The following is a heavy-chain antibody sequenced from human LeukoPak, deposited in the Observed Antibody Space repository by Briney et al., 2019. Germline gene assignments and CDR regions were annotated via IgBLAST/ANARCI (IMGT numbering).Heavy chain of an antibody. CDR1: GFTFSSYSM. CDR3: ARGRVGSWYGPIYFDY. Sequence: AGGSLRLSCAASGFTFSSYSMNWVRQPPGKGLEWIGEIYHSGSTNYNPSLKSRVTISVDKSKNQFSLKLSSVTAADTAVYYCARGRVGSWYGPIYFDYWGQGTLVTVSS. D-gene: IGHD6-13*01. CDR2: IYHSGST. V-gene: IGHV4-4*02. J-gene: IGHJ4*02.